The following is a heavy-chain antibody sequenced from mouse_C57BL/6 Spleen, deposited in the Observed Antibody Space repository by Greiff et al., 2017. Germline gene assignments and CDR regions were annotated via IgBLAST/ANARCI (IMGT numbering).Heavy chain of an antibody. V-gene: IGHV5-17*01. CDR1: GFTFSDYG. J-gene: IGHJ4*01. CDR3: ARPGGFYYDYDDYAMDY. D-gene: IGHD2-4*01. CDR2: ISSGSSTI. Sequence: DVKLVESGGGLVKPGGSLKLSCAASGFTFSDYGMHWVRQAPEKGLEWVAYISSGSSTIYYADTVKGRFTISRDNAKNTLFLQMTSLRSEDTAMYYCARPGGFYYDYDDYAMDYWGQGTSVTVSS.